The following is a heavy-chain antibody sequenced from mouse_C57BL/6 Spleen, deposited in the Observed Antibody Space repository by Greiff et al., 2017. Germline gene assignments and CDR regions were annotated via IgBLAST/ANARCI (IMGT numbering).Heavy chain of an antibody. CDR1: GFNIKDYY. CDR2: IDPEDGET. J-gene: IGHJ2*01. CDR3: AGLLYGSRWYFDY. Sequence: EVQLVESGAELVKPGASVKLSCTASGFNIKDYYMHWVKQRTEQGLEWIGRIDPEDGETKYAPKFQCKATITADTSSNTAYLQLSSLTSEETAVYYCAGLLYGSRWYFDYWGQGTTLTVSS. V-gene: IGHV14-2*01. D-gene: IGHD1-1*01.